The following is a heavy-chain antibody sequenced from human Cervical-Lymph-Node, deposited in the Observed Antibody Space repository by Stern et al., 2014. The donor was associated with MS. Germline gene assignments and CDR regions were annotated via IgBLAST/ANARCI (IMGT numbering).Heavy chain of an antibody. CDR1: GFTFSSYS. V-gene: IGHV3-48*01. J-gene: IGHJ4*02. D-gene: IGHD6-19*01. CDR3: ARVGVDRGWYY. Sequence: EVQLEESGGGLVQPGGSLRLSCAASGFTFSSYSINWVRQAPGKGLEWVSYISSTGSTIHNADFVKGRFTISRDNAKNVLYLQLSSLTAEDTAVYYCARVGVDRGWYYWGQGTLVTVSS. CDR2: ISSTGSTI.